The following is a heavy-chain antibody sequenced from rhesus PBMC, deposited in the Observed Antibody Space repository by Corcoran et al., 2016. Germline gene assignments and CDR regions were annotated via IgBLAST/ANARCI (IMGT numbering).Heavy chain of an antibody. CDR3: ARDMSWNDYFDY. CDR2: IKRKADGGTA. Sequence: EVQLVESGGGLVQPGGSLRLSCVASGFTFSNVCMNWVRQAPGQGIEWVARIKRKADGGTADYAASVKGRFTISRDDSKNTLYLQMNSLKTEDTAVYYCARDMSWNDYFDYWGQGVLVTVSS. CDR1: GFTFSNVC. V-gene: IGHV3-30*01. D-gene: IGHD1-14*01. J-gene: IGHJ4*01.